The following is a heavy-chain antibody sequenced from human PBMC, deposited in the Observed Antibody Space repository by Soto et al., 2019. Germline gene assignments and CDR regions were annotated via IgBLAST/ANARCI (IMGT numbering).Heavy chain of an antibody. Sequence: GGSLRLSCAASGFTFSSYWMSWVRQAPVKGLEWVANIKQDGSEKYYVDSVKGRFTISRDNAKNSLYLQMNSLRAEDTAVYYCARCGSITMVRGASYYSYYCMGGMGKGITV. V-gene: IGHV3-7*01. J-gene: IGHJ6*03. CDR1: GFTFSSYW. CDR3: ARCGSITMVRGASYYSYYCMGG. D-gene: IGHD3-10*01. CDR2: IKQDGSEK.